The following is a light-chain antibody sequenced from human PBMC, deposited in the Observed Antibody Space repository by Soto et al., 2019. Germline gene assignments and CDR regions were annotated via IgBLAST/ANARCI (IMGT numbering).Light chain of an antibody. V-gene: IGLV2-14*01. Sequence: QCVLTQPASLSGSPGQSITISCTGTISDLGGYNYVSWYQHHPGKAPKLMIYEVSNRPSGVSNRFSGSKSGNTASLTISGLQAEDEADYYCSSSTSSLYAFATGTKVTVL. CDR2: EVS. CDR3: SSSTSSLYA. CDR1: ISDLGGYNY. J-gene: IGLJ1*01.